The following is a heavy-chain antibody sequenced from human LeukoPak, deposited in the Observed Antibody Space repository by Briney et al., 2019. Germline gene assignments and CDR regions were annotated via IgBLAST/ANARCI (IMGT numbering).Heavy chain of an antibody. D-gene: IGHD1-26*01. CDR3: ARFLVGTSTQSFDY. J-gene: IGHJ4*02. CDR2: IHYSGST. V-gene: IGHV4-59*01. CDR1: GRSISSNY. Sequence: PSETLSLTCTVSGRSISSNYWSWIRQPPGKGLEWIGYIHYSGSTNYNPSLKSRVTISVDTSKNQFSLELSSVTAADTAVYYCARFLVGTSTQSFDYWGQGTLVTVSS.